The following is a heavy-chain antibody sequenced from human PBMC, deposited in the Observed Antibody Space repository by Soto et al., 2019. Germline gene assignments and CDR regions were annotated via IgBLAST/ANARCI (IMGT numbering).Heavy chain of an antibody. CDR1: GGSISSYY. CDR2: IYYSGST. CDR3: AREATHGSWFDP. D-gene: IGHD5-12*01. J-gene: IGHJ5*02. V-gene: IGHV4-59*01. Sequence: SEILSLTCSVSGGSISSYYWSWIRQPPGKGLEWIGYIYYSGSTNYNPSLKSRVTISVDTSKNQFSLKLSSVTAAETAVYYCAREATHGSWFDPWGQGTLVTVSS.